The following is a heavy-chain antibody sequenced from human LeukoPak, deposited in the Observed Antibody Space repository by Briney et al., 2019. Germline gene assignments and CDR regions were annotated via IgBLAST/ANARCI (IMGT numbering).Heavy chain of an antibody. V-gene: IGHV1-2*02. CDR2: INPNSGGT. D-gene: IGHD6-13*01. J-gene: IGHJ5*02. CDR1: GYTFTGYY. CDR3: ARGSRIAAAGRNWFDP. Sequence: GASVKVSCKASGYTFTGYYMHWVRQAPGQGLEWMGWINPNSGGTNYAQKFQGRVTMTRDTSISTAYMELSRLRSDDTAVYYCARGSRIAAAGRNWFDPWGQGTLVTVSS.